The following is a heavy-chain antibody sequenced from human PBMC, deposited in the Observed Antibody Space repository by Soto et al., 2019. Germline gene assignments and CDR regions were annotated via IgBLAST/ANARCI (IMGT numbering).Heavy chain of an antibody. D-gene: IGHD3-3*01. CDR3: ARDQSVLRFPPDV. J-gene: IGHJ6*02. Sequence: GGSLRLSGAASGFTFSSYDMPWVRQAPGKGLEWVAVISYDGSNKYYEESVKGRFTTSRDNSKNTLYLQMNSMRADHTAVYYCARDQSVLRFPPDVWGQGTTVTVSS. CDR1: GFTFSSYD. CDR2: ISYDGSNK. V-gene: IGHV3-30-3*01.